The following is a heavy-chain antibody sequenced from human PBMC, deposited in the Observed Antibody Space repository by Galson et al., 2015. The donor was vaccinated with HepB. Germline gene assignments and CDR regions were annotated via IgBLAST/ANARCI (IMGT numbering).Heavy chain of an antibody. CDR3: ARCQRFLEWLLDYYYYGMDV. D-gene: IGHD3-3*01. CDR1: GYTFTSYG. J-gene: IGHJ6*02. CDR2: ISAYNGNT. V-gene: IGHV1-18*01. Sequence: SVKVSCKASGYTFTSYGISWVRQAPGQGLEWMGWISAYNGNTNYAQKLQGRVTMTTDTSTSTAYVELRSLRSDDTAVYYCARCQRFLEWLLDYYYYGMDVWGQGTTVTVSS.